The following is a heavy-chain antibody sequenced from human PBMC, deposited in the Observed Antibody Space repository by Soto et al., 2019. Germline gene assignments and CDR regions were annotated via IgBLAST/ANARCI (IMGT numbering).Heavy chain of an antibody. Sequence: SVKVSCKASGGTFSGYAISWVRQAPGQGLEWMGGIIPIFGTANYAQKFQGRVTITADESTSTAYMELSSLRSEDTAVYYCARFRYCSSTSCYRGYYYYGMDVWGQGTTVTVYS. CDR2: IIPIFGTA. J-gene: IGHJ6*02. V-gene: IGHV1-69*13. D-gene: IGHD2-2*01. CDR3: ARFRYCSSTSCYRGYYYYGMDV. CDR1: GGTFSGYA.